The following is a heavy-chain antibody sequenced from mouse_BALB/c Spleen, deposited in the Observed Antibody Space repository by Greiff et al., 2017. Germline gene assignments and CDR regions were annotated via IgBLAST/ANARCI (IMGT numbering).Heavy chain of an antibody. CDR2: ISSGGSYT. V-gene: IGHV5-9-1*01. CDR3: AKEDRNDEGLDY. Sequence: DVMLVESGGGLVKPGGSLKLSCAASGFTFSSYAMSWVRQTPEKRLEWVATISSGGSYTYYPDSVKGRFTISRDNAKNTLYLQMSSLRSEDTAMYYCAKEDRNDEGLDYWGQGTSVTVSS. J-gene: IGHJ4*01. CDR1: GFTFSSYA. D-gene: IGHD2-14*01.